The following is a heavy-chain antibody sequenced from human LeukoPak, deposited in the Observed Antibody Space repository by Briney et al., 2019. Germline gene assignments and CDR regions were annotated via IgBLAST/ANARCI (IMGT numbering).Heavy chain of an antibody. Sequence: SETLSLTCTVSGGSISSSSKFWGWHRQPPGKGLEWIGNPRPSTTTYYNPSLRRRVAISVDTSKNQFSLKLSSVTAADTAVYYCARGPGVVVPAGQQTPPGVYFDYWGQGTLVTVSS. J-gene: IGHJ4*02. V-gene: IGHV4-39*07. CDR2: PRPSTTT. D-gene: IGHD2-2*01. CDR3: ARGPGVVVPAGQQTPPGVYFDY. CDR1: GGSISSSSKF.